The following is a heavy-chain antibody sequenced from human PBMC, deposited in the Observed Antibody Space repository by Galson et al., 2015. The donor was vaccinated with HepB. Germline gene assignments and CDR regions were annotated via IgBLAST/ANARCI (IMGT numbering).Heavy chain of an antibody. V-gene: IGHV1-69*04. Sequence: SVKVSCKASGGTFSSYAISWVRQAPGQGLEWMGRIIPILGIANYAQKFQGRVTITADKSTSTAYMELSSLRSEDTAVYYRASYTGLAEYFQHWGQGTLVTVSS. CDR1: GGTFSSYA. CDR2: IIPILGIA. J-gene: IGHJ1*01. CDR3: ASYTGLAEYFQH.